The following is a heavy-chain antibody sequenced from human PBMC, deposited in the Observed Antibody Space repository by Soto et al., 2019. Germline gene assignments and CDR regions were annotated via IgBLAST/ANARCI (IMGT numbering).Heavy chain of an antibody. V-gene: IGHV3-11*05. Sequence: GGSLRLSCAASGFTFSYYYMSWIRQAPGKGLEWISYISSRSSYTNYADSVKGRFSISRDNSKNTLYLQMNSLRAEDTAVYYCAKVVREGASGSYSFFDYWGQGTQVTVSS. J-gene: IGHJ4*02. CDR2: ISSRSSYT. D-gene: IGHD1-26*01. CDR3: AKVVREGASGSYSFFDY. CDR1: GFTFSYYY.